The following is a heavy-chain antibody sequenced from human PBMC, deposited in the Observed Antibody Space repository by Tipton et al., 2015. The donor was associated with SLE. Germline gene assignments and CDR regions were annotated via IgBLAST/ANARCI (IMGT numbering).Heavy chain of an antibody. J-gene: IGHJ4*02. CDR1: GFTFSSYA. CDR2: ISYDGSNK. V-gene: IGHV3-30*04. Sequence: SGFTFSSYAMHWVRQAPGKGLEWVAVISYDGSNKYYADSVKGRFTISRDNSKNTLYLQMNSLRAEDTAVYYCASELLYFDYWGQGTLVTVSS. D-gene: IGHD1-26*01. CDR3: ASELLYFDY.